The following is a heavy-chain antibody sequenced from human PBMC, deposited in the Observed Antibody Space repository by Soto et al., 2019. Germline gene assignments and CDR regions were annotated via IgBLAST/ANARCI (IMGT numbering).Heavy chain of an antibody. J-gene: IGHJ6*02. CDR3: ATYSGNYERYGVYYGMDV. V-gene: IGHV3-23*01. D-gene: IGHD1-26*01. CDR2: ISGSGGST. Sequence: GGSLRLSCAASGFTFSNYAISWVRQAPGKGLEWVSSISGSGGSTYYADSVKGRFTISRDNSKNTLYLQMNSLRAEDTAVYYCATYSGNYERYGVYYGMDVWGQGTTVTVS. CDR1: GFTFSNYA.